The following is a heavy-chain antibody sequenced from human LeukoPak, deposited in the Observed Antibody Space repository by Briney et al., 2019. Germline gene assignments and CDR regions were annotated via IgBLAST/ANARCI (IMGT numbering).Heavy chain of an antibody. CDR3: ARGGYSYGYRRGYYYYYMDV. J-gene: IGHJ6*03. V-gene: IGHV4-4*07. CDR1: GGSINVFY. D-gene: IGHD5-18*01. CDR2: ISTSVNT. Sequence: SETLSLTCTVSGGSINVFYWSWLRQPAGKGLQWIGRISTSVNTDYNPSLKSRVTMSVDTSKNQFSLKLTSVTAADTAVYYCARGGYSYGYRRGYYYYYMDVWGKGTTVTVSS.